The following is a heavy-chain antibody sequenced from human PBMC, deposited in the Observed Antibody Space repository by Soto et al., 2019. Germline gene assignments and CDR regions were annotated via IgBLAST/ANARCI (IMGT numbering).Heavy chain of an antibody. V-gene: IGHV4-4*07. D-gene: IGHD3-9*01. Sequence: SETLSLTCTVSGRSMSGYYWSWIRQPAGERLEWIGRIYTSGTTDFNPSLKGRVTMSVDTSKNQFSLKLTSVTAADTALYYCAREDYYDTGYYVVWGQGTQVTVSS. J-gene: IGHJ4*02. CDR3: AREDYYDTGYYVV. CDR1: GRSMSGYY. CDR2: IYTSGTT.